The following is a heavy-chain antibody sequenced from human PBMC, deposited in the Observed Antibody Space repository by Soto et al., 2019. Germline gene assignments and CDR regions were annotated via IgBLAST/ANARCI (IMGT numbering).Heavy chain of an antibody. V-gene: IGHV4-39*07. J-gene: IGHJ4*02. CDR2: IYYSGST. D-gene: IGHD3-3*01. Sequence: SETLSLTCTVSGGSISSSSYYWGWIRQPPGKGLEWIGSIYYSGSTYYNPSLKSRVTISVDTSKNQFSLKLSSVTAADTAVYYCARVYDFWSGYLDYWGQGTLVTVSS. CDR1: GGSISSSSYY. CDR3: ARVYDFWSGYLDY.